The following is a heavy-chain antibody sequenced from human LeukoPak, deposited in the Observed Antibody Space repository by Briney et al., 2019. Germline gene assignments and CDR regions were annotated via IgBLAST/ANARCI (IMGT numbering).Heavy chain of an antibody. CDR1: GFTFSSYW. D-gene: IGHD3-3*01. V-gene: IGHV3-74*01. CDR3: ARGLGFWSGYYNAFDI. CDR2: INSDGSST. Sequence: PGGSLRLSCAASGFTFSSYWMHWVRQAPGKGLVSVSRINSDGSSTTYADSVKGRFTISRDNAKNTLYLQMNSLRAEDTAVYYCARGLGFWSGYYNAFDIWGQGTMVTVSS. J-gene: IGHJ3*02.